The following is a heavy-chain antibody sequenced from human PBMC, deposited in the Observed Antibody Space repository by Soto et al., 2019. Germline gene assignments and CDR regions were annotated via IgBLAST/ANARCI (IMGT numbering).Heavy chain of an antibody. Sequence: QVQLVESGGGVVQPGRSLRLSCAASGFTFSSYGMHWVRQAPGKGLEWVAVIWYDGSNKYYADSVKGRFTISRDNSKNTLYLQMNSLRAEDTAVYYCARDWAGYSSSWDATFDYWGQGTLVTVSS. J-gene: IGHJ4*02. CDR1: GFTFSSYG. CDR3: ARDWAGYSSSWDATFDY. V-gene: IGHV3-33*01. D-gene: IGHD6-13*01. CDR2: IWYDGSNK.